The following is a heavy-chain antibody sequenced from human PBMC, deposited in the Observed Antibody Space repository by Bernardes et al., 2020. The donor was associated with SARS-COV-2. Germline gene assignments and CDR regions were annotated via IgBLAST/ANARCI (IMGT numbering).Heavy chain of an antibody. CDR2: ISYDGSNK. V-gene: IGHV3-30*04. D-gene: IGHD2-2*01. CDR1: GFTFSSYA. J-gene: IGHJ4*02. Sequence: GGSLRLSCAASGFTFSSYAMHWVRQAPGKGLEWVAVISYDGSNKYYADSVKGRFTISRDNSKNTLYLQMNSLRAEDTAVYYCARVMRGFVVVPGRSGYTYFDYWGQGTLVTVSS. CDR3: ARVMRGFVVVPGRSGYTYFDY.